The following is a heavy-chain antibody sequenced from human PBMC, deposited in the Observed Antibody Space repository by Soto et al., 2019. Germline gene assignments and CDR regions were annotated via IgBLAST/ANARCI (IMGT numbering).Heavy chain of an antibody. Sequence: ASVKVSCKASGYRFIDYFIHWVRQAPGQDPEWMGCINPSSGGTDYAQKFKGRVSMTRDTSITTVYMEMSGLTSDDTAVYYCARHPDQTTVKYYYYYGMDVWGQGXTVTVYS. V-gene: IGHV1-2*02. D-gene: IGHD4-4*01. CDR3: ARHPDQTTVKYYYYYGMDV. J-gene: IGHJ6*02. CDR2: INPSSGGT. CDR1: GYRFIDYF.